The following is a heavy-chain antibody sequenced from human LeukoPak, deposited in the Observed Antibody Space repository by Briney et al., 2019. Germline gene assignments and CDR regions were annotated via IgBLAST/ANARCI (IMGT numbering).Heavy chain of an antibody. CDR3: ARRRYYDSTGYLD. V-gene: IGHV4-39*01. D-gene: IGHD3-22*01. CDR1: GASISSSSYY. Sequence: SETLSLTCTISGASISSSSYYWGWIRQPPGTGLEWIGDIYYRGSTYYSSSLKSRVSISIDTSNNQFSLTLNSVTAADTALYFCARRRYYDSTGYLDWGQGTLVTVSS. CDR2: IYYRGST. J-gene: IGHJ1*01.